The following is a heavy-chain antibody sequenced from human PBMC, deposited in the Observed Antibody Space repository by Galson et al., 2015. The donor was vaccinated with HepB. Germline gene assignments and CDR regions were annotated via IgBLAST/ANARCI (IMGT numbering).Heavy chain of an antibody. CDR2: IRSKANNYAT. Sequence: SLRLSCAASGFTFSGSAIHWVRQASGKGPEWVGRIRSKANNYATSYVPSLKGRFTISRDDSKNMAFLHMKSLKTEDTAVYYCTRLGDSSGYSCRWGQGTLVTVS. CDR3: TRLGDSSGYSCR. V-gene: IGHV3-73*01. D-gene: IGHD5-12*01. J-gene: IGHJ4*02. CDR1: GFTFSGSA.